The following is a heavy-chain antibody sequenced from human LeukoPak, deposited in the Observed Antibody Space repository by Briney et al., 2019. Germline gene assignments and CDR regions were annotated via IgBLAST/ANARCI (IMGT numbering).Heavy chain of an antibody. V-gene: IGHV1-18*01. J-gene: IGHJ5*02. CDR2: ISTYNGNT. D-gene: IGHD3-10*01. CDR1: GYTFTSYG. Sequence: GASVKVSCKASGYTFTSYGISWVRQAPGQGLEWMGWISTYNGNTNYAQKLQGRVTMTTDTSTSIAYMELRSLRSDDTAVYYCARGRGEGRGIAMVRGVRAPSYNWFDPWGHGTQVTVSS. CDR3: ARGRGEGRGIAMVRGVRAPSYNWFDP.